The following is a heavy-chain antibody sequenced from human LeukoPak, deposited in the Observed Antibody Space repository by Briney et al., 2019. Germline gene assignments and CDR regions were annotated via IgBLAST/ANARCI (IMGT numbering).Heavy chain of an antibody. CDR1: GGSISSSSYY. J-gene: IGHJ4*02. V-gene: IGHV4-39*01. D-gene: IGHD3-3*01. CDR3: ASLRERSYYARGFDY. CDR2: IYYSGST. Sequence: SETLSLTCTVSGGSISSSSYYWGWIRQPPGKGLEWIGSIYYSGSTSYNPSLKSRVTISVDTSKNQFSLKLSSVTAANTAVYYCASLRERSYYARGFDYWGQGTPVTVSS.